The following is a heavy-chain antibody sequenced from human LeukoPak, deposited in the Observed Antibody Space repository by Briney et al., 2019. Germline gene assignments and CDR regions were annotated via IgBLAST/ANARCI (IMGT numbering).Heavy chain of an antibody. V-gene: IGHV3-21*01. CDR2: ISSSSSYI. CDR3: ARANCSSTSCPDY. CDR1: GVTFSSDS. Sequence: PGGALRLSCAASGVTFSSDSMNWGREAPGRGGEGGSSISSSSSYIYYADSVKGRFTISRDNAKNSLYLQMNSLRAEDTAVYYCARANCSSTSCPDYWGQGTLVTVSS. D-gene: IGHD2-2*01. J-gene: IGHJ4*02.